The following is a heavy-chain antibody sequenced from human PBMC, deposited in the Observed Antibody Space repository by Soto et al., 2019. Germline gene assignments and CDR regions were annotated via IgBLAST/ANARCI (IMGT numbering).Heavy chain of an antibody. V-gene: IGHV4-31*03. J-gene: IGHJ6*03. CDR1: GGSISSGGYY. Sequence: PSETLSLTCTVSGGSISSGGYYWSWIRQHPGKGLEWIGYIYYSGSTYYNPSLKSRVTISVDTSNNQFSLKLSSVTAADTAVYYFARMPLSCSSTSCYHYYYMDVWGKGTTVTVSS. D-gene: IGHD2-2*01. CDR3: ARMPLSCSSTSCYHYYYMDV. CDR2: IYYSGST.